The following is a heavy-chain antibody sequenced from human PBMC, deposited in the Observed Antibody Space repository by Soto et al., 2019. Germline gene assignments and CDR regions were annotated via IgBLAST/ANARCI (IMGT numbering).Heavy chain of an antibody. Sequence: TNSHPSTVACGTIINRCYHRGRKHQTPGEGVGGGGRVYYSGGSYYNPSLKSRVTISVDTSKNQFSLKLSSVTAADTAVYYCVVYWFGRYYYYYYGMDVWGQRTTLTVSS. CDR2: VYYSGGS. CDR1: CGTIINRCYH. CDR3: VVYWFGRYYYYYYGMDV. D-gene: IGHD3-10*01. V-gene: IGHV4-39*01. J-gene: IGHJ6*02.